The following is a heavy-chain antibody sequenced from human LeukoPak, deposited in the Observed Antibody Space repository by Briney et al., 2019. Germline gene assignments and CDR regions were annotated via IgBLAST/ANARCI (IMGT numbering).Heavy chain of an antibody. CDR3: AKDVAVAGTSFDY. CDR1: GFTFSSYA. D-gene: IGHD6-19*01. V-gene: IGHV3-23*01. Sequence: PGGSLRLSCAASGFTFSSYAMSWVRQAPGKGLEWVSAISGSGGSTYYADSVKGRFTISRDNSKNTLYLQVNSLRAEDTAVYYCAKDVAVAGTSFDYWGQGTLVTVSS. J-gene: IGHJ4*02. CDR2: ISGSGGST.